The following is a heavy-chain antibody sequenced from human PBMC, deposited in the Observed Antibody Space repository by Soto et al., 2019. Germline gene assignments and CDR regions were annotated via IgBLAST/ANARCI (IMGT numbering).Heavy chain of an antibody. CDR3: ARETLLVYSSSEPKRAFDI. V-gene: IGHV6-1*01. J-gene: IGHJ3*02. CDR1: GDSVSSNSAA. D-gene: IGHD6-13*01. CDR2: TYYRSKWYN. Sequence: SQTLSLTCAISGDSVSSNSAAWNWIRQSPSRGLEWLGRTYYRSKWYNDYAVSVKSRITINPDTSKNQFSLQLNSVTPEDTAVYYCARETLLVYSSSEPKRAFDIWGQGTMVTVSS.